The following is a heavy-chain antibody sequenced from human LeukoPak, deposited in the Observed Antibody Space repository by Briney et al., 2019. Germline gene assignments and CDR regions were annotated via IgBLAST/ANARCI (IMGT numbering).Heavy chain of an antibody. V-gene: IGHV4-39*01. Sequence: SETLSLTCTVSGGSISSSSYYWGWIRQPPGKGLEWIGSVYYSGSTYYSPSLKSRVTISIDTSKNQLSLTLSAVTAADTAVYYCAAGSGSYSAAGHWGQGTLVTVSS. CDR3: AAGSGSYSAAGH. CDR1: GGSISSSSYY. J-gene: IGHJ4*02. CDR2: VYYSGST. D-gene: IGHD3-10*01.